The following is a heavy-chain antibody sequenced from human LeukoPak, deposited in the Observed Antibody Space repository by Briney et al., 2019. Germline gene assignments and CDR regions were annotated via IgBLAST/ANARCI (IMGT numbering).Heavy chain of an antibody. CDR1: GYTFPRFD. J-gene: IGHJ4*02. CDR3: ARDGGGSTTVTFDY. CDR2: MNPNSGST. D-gene: IGHD4-17*01. V-gene: IGHV1-8*01. Sequence: EASVKVSFKASGYTFPRFDVNWGRPATGQGLEWVGWMNPNSGSTGYAQKFQGRVTMTRNTSISTAYMELSSLRSEDTAVYYCARDGGGSTTVTFDYWGQGTLVTVSS.